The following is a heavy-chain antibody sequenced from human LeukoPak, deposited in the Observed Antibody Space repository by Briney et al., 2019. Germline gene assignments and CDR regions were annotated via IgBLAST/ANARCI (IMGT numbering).Heavy chain of an antibody. V-gene: IGHV1-2*02. Sequence: ASVKVSCKASGYTLTVHYLHWVRQAPGQGLEWMGWINPNTGATTYAQRFQGRVTLTRDTSISTAYVDLSRLRPDDTAVYYCASVGVVADYGLDVWGQGTTVTVSS. CDR1: GYTLTVHY. D-gene: IGHD2-15*01. J-gene: IGHJ6*02. CDR3: ASVGVVADYGLDV. CDR2: INPNTGAT.